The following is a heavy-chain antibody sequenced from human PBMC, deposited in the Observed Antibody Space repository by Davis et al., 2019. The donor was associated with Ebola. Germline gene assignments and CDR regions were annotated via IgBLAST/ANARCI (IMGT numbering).Heavy chain of an antibody. J-gene: IGHJ3*02. CDR3: ASLRRTITGMDDAFDI. CDR1: GYSFTSHW. Sequence: GASLKISCQGSGYSFTSHWIGWVRQMPGKGLEWMGIIYTGDSDTRYSPSFRGQVTISADKSIKTAFLQWSSLKASDTAMYYCASLRRTITGMDDAFDIWGQGTMVTVSS. V-gene: IGHV5-51*01. D-gene: IGHD1-20*01. CDR2: IYTGDSDT.